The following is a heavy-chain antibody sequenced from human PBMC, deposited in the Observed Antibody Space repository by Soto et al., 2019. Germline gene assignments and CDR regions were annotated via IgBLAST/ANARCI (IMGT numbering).Heavy chain of an antibody. CDR1: GYTFTSYY. Sequence: QVLLVQSGAEVTRPGASVKVSCKASGYTFTSYYMHWVRQAPGQGLEWMAMINPSGGRTKYAQICQGRVTLTRDTSTGTVDMELSSLTSEDTAIYYCARGPSCGGDCYLCDYWGQGTQVTVSS. J-gene: IGHJ4*02. D-gene: IGHD2-21*02. V-gene: IGHV1-46*01. CDR2: INPSGGRT. CDR3: ARGPSCGGDCYLCDY.